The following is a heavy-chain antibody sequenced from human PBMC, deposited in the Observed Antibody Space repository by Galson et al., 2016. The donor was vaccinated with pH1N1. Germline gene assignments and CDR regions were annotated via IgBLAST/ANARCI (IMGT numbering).Heavy chain of an antibody. Sequence: SVKVSCKASGYTFTGYYIHWVRQAPGQGLELMGRINPNSGGTNYAQRFQDRVTMTRDTSITTAYMEVSRLTSDDTAVYYCARDRDWSYDYWGQGTLITVSS. CDR3: ARDRDWSYDY. J-gene: IGHJ4*02. V-gene: IGHV1-2*06. CDR1: GYTFTGYY. CDR2: INPNSGGT. D-gene: IGHD1-7*01.